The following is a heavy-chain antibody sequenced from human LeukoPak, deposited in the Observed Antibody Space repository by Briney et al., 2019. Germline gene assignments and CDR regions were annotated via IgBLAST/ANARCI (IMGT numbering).Heavy chain of an antibody. J-gene: IGHJ3*02. CDR2: IYSGGTT. CDR1: GFTVSNNY. D-gene: IGHD3-10*01. V-gene: IGHV3-66*01. Sequence: GGSLRLSCAASGFTVSNNYMSWVRQAPGKRLEWVSVIYSGGTTYYADSVKGRFTISRDNSKNTLYLQMNSLRAEDTAVYYCARGNSGAFDIWGQGTMVTVSS. CDR3: ARGNSGAFDI.